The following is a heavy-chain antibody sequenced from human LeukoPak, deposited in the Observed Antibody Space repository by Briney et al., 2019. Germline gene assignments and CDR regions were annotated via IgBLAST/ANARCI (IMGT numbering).Heavy chain of an antibody. V-gene: IGHV1-46*01. J-gene: IGHJ6*02. CDR1: GYTFTSYY. CDR2: INPSGGST. CDR3: ARDEYSSSSSYYYYYYGMDV. D-gene: IGHD6-6*01. Sequence: ASVKVSCKASGYTFTSYYMHWVRQAPGRGLEWMGIINPSGGSTSYAQKFQGRVTMTRDTSTSTVYMELSSLRSEDTAVYYCARDEYSSSSSYYYYYYGMDVWGQGTTVTVSS.